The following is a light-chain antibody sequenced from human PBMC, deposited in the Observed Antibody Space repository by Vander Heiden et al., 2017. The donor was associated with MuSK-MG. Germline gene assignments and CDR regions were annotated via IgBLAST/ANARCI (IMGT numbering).Light chain of an antibody. CDR3: QQAGSSLST. Sequence: EIVLTQSPGTLSLSPGDRATISCRASQSINGNFLTWYRQTPGQAPRRLISGASTRAAGIPDRFSGSGSGTDFILPISRLEPEDFAVYYCQQAGSSLSTFGQGTKLEIK. V-gene: IGKV3-20*01. J-gene: IGKJ2*01. CDR1: QSINGNF. CDR2: GAS.